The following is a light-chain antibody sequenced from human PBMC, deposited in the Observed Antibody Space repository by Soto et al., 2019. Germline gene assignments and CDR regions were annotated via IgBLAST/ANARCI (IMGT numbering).Light chain of an antibody. J-gene: IGKJ1*01. CDR3: QQYNNWPQA. Sequence: EIVMTQCPATLSVSPGERATLSCRASQSVSSNLAWYQQKPGQAPRLLISSASTRATGIPARFSGSGSGTEFTLTISSLQSEDFAIYYCQQYNNWPQAFGQGTKLDIK. CDR2: SAS. CDR1: QSVSSN. V-gene: IGKV3-15*01.